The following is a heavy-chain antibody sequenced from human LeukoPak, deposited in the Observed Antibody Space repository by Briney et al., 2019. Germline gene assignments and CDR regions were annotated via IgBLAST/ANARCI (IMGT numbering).Heavy chain of an antibody. V-gene: IGHV1-46*01. CDR1: GYTFTSYY. D-gene: IGHD3-10*01. J-gene: IGHJ4*02. Sequence: ASVKVSCKAFGYTFTSYYLHWVRQAPGQGLEWMGIINPSGGSTSYAQKFQGRVTMTRDTSTSTVYMELSSLRSEDTAVYYCARVGSITMVRGGFGYWGQGTLVTVSS. CDR2: INPSGGST. CDR3: ARVGSITMVRGGFGY.